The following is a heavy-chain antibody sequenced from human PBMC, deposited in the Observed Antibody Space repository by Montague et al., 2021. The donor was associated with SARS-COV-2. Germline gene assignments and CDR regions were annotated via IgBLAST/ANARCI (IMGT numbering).Heavy chain of an antibody. CDR3: AKVGDILAGYSLINLDA. D-gene: IGHD3-9*01. V-gene: IGHV3-23*03. CDR1: GFTFSNSP. Sequence: SLRLSCAASGFTFSNSPMSWVRQAPGKGLDWVSVIHSAGRGTYYSDSXQVRFTISRDNLKNTVYLQMNSLSDVDTALYYCAKVGDILAGYSLINLDAWGQGTLVVVSS. CDR2: IHSAGRGT. J-gene: IGHJ5*02.